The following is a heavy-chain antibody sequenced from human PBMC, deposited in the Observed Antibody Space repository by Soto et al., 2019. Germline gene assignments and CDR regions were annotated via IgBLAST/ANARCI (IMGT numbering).Heavy chain of an antibody. J-gene: IGHJ5*02. Sequence: GESLKISCKGSGYGFSTYWIGWLRQMPGKGLGWMGIIYPGDSDTRYSPSFQGQVTISADKSLSTAYLQWRSLKASDSAVYYCARHYYDGNGYYPEAWGQGTLVTVSS. D-gene: IGHD3-22*01. CDR2: IYPGDSDT. V-gene: IGHV5-51*01. CDR1: GYGFSTYW. CDR3: ARHYYDGNGYYPEA.